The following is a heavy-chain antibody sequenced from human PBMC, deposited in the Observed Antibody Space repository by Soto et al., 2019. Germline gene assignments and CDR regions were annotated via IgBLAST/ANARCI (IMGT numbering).Heavy chain of an antibody. Sequence: AAVQVTCKASVYTFTIYARICVRQAPGQGLEWMGWISAYNGNPNYAQKLQGRVTMTTDTSTSTAYMELRSLRSDDTAVYYCARVLWFGELSGGLDVWGQGTTVTVSS. V-gene: IGHV1-18*01. CDR1: VYTFTIYA. D-gene: IGHD3-10*01. CDR2: ISAYNGNP. CDR3: ARVLWFGELSGGLDV. J-gene: IGHJ6*02.